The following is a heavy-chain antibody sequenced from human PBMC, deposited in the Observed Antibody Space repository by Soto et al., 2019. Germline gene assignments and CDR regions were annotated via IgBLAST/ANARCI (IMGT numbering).Heavy chain of an antibody. CDR1: GFIFKNYA. V-gene: IGHV3-30*04. J-gene: IGHJ4*02. D-gene: IGHD6-6*01. Sequence: GGSLRLSCAVSGFIFKNYALNWVRQAPGKGLEWVASITRDGYNKYYADSVKGRFTISRDNSKNTLSLQMTALRIEDSSVYYCTKSSGGSSSVGMDYWGQGTLVTVSS. CDR3: TKSSGGSSSVGMDY. CDR2: ITRDGYNK.